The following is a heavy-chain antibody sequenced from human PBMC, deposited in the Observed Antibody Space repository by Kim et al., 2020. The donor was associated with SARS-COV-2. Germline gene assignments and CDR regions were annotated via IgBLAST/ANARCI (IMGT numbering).Heavy chain of an antibody. Sequence: ASVKVSCKVSGYTLTELSMHWVRRAPGKGLEWMGGFDPEDGETIYAQKFQGRVTMTEDTSTDTAYMELSSLRSEDTAVYYCATSTAMVRGNWFDPWGQGTLVTVSS. V-gene: IGHV1-24*01. CDR2: FDPEDGET. D-gene: IGHD5-18*01. CDR1: GYTLTELS. J-gene: IGHJ5*02. CDR3: ATSTAMVRGNWFDP.